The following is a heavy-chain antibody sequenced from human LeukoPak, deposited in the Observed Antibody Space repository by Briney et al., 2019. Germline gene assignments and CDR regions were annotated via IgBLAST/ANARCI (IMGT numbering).Heavy chain of an antibody. CDR2: ISDSGVNT. CDR3: AKSFFPGGSSFTFDI. Sequence: GGSLRLSCAASGFTFGSYAMTWVRQAPGKGLEWVSSISDSGVNTYYADSVKGRSTISRGNSKNTLYLQMNSLRAEDTAVYYCAKSFFPGGSSFTFDIWGQGTLVTVSS. V-gene: IGHV3-23*01. D-gene: IGHD3-10*01. J-gene: IGHJ3*02. CDR1: GFTFGSYA.